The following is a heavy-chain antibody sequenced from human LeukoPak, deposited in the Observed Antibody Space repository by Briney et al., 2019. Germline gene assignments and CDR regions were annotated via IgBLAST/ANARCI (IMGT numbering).Heavy chain of an antibody. CDR2: ISSDSTYI. D-gene: IGHD1-26*01. J-gene: IGHJ3*02. CDR1: GFTFSTDN. Sequence: GGSLRLSCAASGFTFSTDNMNWVRQAPRKGLEWVSSISSDSTYIYYADSVKGRFTISRDNSKNTLYLQMNSLRAEDTAVYYCAKDLVGARGVGAFDIWGQGTMVTVSS. V-gene: IGHV3-21*04. CDR3: AKDLVGARGVGAFDI.